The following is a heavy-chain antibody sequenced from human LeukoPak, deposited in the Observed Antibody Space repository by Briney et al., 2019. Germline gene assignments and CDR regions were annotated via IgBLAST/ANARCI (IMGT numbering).Heavy chain of an antibody. Sequence: SETLSLTCTVSGGPISSGGYYWSWIRQHPGKGLEWIGYIYYSGSTYYNPSLKSRVTISVDTSKNQFSLKLSSVTAADTAVYYCAREQIAAAGAKYNWFDPWGQGTLVTVSS. CDR1: GGPISSGGYY. D-gene: IGHD6-13*01. CDR3: AREQIAAAGAKYNWFDP. J-gene: IGHJ5*02. CDR2: IYYSGST. V-gene: IGHV4-31*03.